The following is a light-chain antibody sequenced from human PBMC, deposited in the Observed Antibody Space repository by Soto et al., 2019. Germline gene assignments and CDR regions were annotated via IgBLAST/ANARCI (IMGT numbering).Light chain of an antibody. CDR1: SGHSSYI. Sequence: QSVLTQSSSASASLGSSVKLTCTLSSGHSSYIIAWHQQQPGKAPRYLMKLEGSGSYNKGSGVPDRFSGSSSGADRYLTISNLQFEDEADYYCETWDSNITWVFGGGTKLTVL. CDR2: LEGSGSY. J-gene: IGLJ3*02. V-gene: IGLV4-60*02. CDR3: ETWDSNITWV.